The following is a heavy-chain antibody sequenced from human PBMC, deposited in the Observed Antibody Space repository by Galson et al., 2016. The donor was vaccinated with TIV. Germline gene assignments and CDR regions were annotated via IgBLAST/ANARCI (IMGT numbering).Heavy chain of an antibody. D-gene: IGHD1-26*01. J-gene: IGHJ4*02. V-gene: IGHV3-30-3*01. CDR2: MSYDGDEK. CDR1: GFTFRSYT. Sequence: SLRLSCAASGFTFRSYTMHWVRQTPGRGLDWVALMSYDGDEKYYADSVRGRFTISRDNSKNTLYLQMNSLRTADTAVYYCARDRLWGSYHFDYWGQGALVAVSS. CDR3: ARDRLWGSYHFDY.